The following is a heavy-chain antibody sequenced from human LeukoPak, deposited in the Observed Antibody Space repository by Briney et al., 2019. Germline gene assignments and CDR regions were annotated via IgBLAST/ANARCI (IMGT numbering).Heavy chain of an antibody. CDR1: GFTVSSNY. D-gene: IGHD1-26*01. V-gene: IGHV3-53*01. CDR3: AREMYSGMYNDAFDI. CDR2: IRSDDST. J-gene: IGHJ3*02. Sequence: TGGSLRLSCTASGFTVSSNYMSWVRQAPGKGLEWVSVIRSDDSTNHADSVKGRFTISRDNSKNTLYLQMNNLRAEDTAMYYCAREMYSGMYNDAFDIWGQGTKVTVSS.